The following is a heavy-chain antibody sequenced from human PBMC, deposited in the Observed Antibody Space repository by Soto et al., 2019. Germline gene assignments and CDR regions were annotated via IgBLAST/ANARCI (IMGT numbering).Heavy chain of an antibody. CDR1: GFTFSNYG. V-gene: IGHV3-30*18. CDR3: AKGSFSAHHFLAH. D-gene: IGHD3-10*01. Sequence: QVQLVEAGGGVVQPGRSLRLSCAASGFTFSNYGLHWVRQAPGKGLEWGTTISSDGNDKYYAGSVKGRFTISRDNSENTLDLQMNGLRAEDTAVYYCAKGSFSAHHFLAHWGQGTLVTVSS. J-gene: IGHJ4*02. CDR2: ISSDGNDK.